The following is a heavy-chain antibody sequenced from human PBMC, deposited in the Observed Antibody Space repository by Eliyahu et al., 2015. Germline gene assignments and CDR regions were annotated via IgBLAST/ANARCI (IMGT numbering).Heavy chain of an antibody. V-gene: IGHV4-31*03. CDR1: GXPISSGGFX. J-gene: IGHJ2*01. CDR3: AREGYGDYNWYIDL. Sequence: QVQLQESGPGLVKPSQTLSLTCXVSGXPISSGGFXWTFIRQRPGRGLEWIGNIYYSGNTYYNPSLKSRVTISVDTSKSQFSLRLNSVTAADTAVYYCAREGYGDYNWYIDLWGRGTLITVSA. CDR2: IYYSGNT. D-gene: IGHD4-17*01.